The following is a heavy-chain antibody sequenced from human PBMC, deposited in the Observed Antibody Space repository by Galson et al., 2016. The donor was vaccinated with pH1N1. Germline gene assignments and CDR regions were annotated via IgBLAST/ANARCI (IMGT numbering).Heavy chain of an antibody. J-gene: IGHJ3*02. V-gene: IGHV1-69*13. CDR2: VIPVFGTT. D-gene: IGHD2-15*01. CDR1: GYTFTSFY. CDR3: ARGEGCCSGNNFYCAFEI. Sequence: SVKVSCKASGYTFTSFYIHWVRQAPGQGLEWMGGVIPVFGTTNYAPKFQGRVTITAGESMSTAYMELSSRKSEDTAVYYCARGEGCCSGNNFYCAFEIWGQGTMVTVPS.